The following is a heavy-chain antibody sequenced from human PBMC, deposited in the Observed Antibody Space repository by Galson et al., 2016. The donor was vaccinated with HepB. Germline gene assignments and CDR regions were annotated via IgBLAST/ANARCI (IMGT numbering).Heavy chain of an antibody. V-gene: IGHV4-39*01. J-gene: IGHJ5*02. Sequence: ETLSLTCTVFGGSIGSRDHYWGWIRQAPGKGLEWFESIDYSGSTFHNPSLQSPVIFSVDTAKNQFSLVVTSVTAADTAVYYCARQAMIRGDNLFDTWGQGILVTVSS. D-gene: IGHD3-10*01. CDR2: IDYSGST. CDR1: GGSIGSRDHY. CDR3: ARQAMIRGDNLFDT.